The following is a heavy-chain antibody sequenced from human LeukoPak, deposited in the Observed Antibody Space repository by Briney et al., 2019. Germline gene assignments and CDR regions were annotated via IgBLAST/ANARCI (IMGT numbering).Heavy chain of an antibody. CDR2: IYYSGST. CDR3: ARFEHGRDYGDYGAFDI. Sequence: PSETLSLTCTVSGGSISSGGYYWSWIRQHPGKGLEWIGYIYYSGSTYYNPSLKSRVTISVDTSKNQFSLKLSSVTAADTAVYCCARFEHGRDYGDYGAFDIWGQGTMVTVSS. J-gene: IGHJ3*02. D-gene: IGHD4-17*01. V-gene: IGHV4-31*03. CDR1: GGSISSGGYY.